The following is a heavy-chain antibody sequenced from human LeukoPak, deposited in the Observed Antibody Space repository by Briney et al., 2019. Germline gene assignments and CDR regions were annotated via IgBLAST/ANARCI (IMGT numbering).Heavy chain of an antibody. CDR1: GGSISGSGYY. Sequence: SETLSLTCTVSGGSISGSGYYWVWIRQPPGKGLEWIATIYYTGSTYYNPSLKSRVTISVDTSKNQFSLRLSSVTAADTAMYYCARSILRYYYNASGYYPYYFDYWGQGVLVTVSS. V-gene: IGHV4-39*07. CDR2: IYYTGST. D-gene: IGHD3-22*01. J-gene: IGHJ4*02. CDR3: ARSILRYYYNASGYYPYYFDY.